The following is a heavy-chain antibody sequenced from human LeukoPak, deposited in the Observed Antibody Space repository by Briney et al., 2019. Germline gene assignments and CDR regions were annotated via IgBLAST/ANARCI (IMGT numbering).Heavy chain of an antibody. D-gene: IGHD3-3*01. CDR1: GFTFSSYG. CDR3: AREEGYDFWGGYSYSSFDY. CDR2: IRYDGSNK. V-gene: IGHV3-30*02. J-gene: IGHJ4*02. Sequence: GGSLRLSCAASGFTFSSYGMHWVRQAPGKGLEWGAFIRYDGSNKYYADSVKGRITISRDNSKNTLYLQMNSLRAEDTAVYYCAREEGYDFWGGYSYSSFDYWGQGTLVTVSS.